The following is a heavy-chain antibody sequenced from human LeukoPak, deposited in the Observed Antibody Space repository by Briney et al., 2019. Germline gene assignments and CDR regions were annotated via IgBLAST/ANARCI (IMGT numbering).Heavy chain of an antibody. Sequence: SETLSLTCTVSGGSISSSSYYWGWIRQPPGKGLEWIGSIYYSGSTYYNPSLKSRVTISVDTSKNQFSLKLSSVTAADTAVYYCASSYYYDSSDDAFDIWGQGTMVTVSS. J-gene: IGHJ3*02. CDR1: GGSISSSSYY. V-gene: IGHV4-39*01. CDR2: IYYSGST. CDR3: ASSYYYDSSDDAFDI. D-gene: IGHD3-22*01.